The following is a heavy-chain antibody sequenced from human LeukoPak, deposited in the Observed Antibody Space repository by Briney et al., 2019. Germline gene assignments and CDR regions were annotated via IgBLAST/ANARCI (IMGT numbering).Heavy chain of an antibody. CDR1: GGSFSGYY. CDR2: IHPSGST. D-gene: IGHD5-24*01. Sequence: SETLSLTCAVYGGSFSGYYCTWIRQPPGKGLEWIGEIHPSGSTNYNPSLMSRVTLSLDTSKNQFSLRLSSVTAADTAVYFCARGLGPYKGGVDWGQGTLVTVSS. V-gene: IGHV4-34*01. CDR3: ARGLGPYKGGVD. J-gene: IGHJ4*02.